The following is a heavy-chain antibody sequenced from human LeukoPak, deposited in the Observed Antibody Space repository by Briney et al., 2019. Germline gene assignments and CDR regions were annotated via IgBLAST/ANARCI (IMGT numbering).Heavy chain of an antibody. D-gene: IGHD4/OR15-4a*01. J-gene: IGHJ1*01. V-gene: IGHV3-23*01. CDR3: ARNRPAGYDYDYGFELQH. CDR1: GFSFSNYG. CDR2: ISRSGDST. Sequence: GGSLRLSCAASGFSFSNYGMSWVRQAPGKGLEWVSAISRSGDSTYYAASVKGRFTISRDNSENTLFLQMNSLRADDTAVYFYARNRPAGYDYDYGFELQHWGQGTLSPSPQ.